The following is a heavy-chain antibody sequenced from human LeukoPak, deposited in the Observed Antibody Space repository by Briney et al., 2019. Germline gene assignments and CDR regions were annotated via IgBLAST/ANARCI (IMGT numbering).Heavy chain of an antibody. Sequence: GGSLRLSCAASGFTFSNYALHWVRQAPGKGLEWVAVISYEGGSKYYADSVKGRFTISRDNSKNTLYLQMNSLRAEDTAVYYCARDERPYSGYDSLDYWGQGTLVTVSS. V-gene: IGHV3-30-3*01. CDR1: GFTFSNYA. D-gene: IGHD5-12*01. CDR3: ARDERPYSGYDSLDY. CDR2: ISYEGGSK. J-gene: IGHJ4*02.